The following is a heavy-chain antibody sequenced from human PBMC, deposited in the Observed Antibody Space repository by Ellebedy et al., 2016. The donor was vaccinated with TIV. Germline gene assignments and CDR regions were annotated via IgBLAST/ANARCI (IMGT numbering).Heavy chain of an antibody. V-gene: IGHV1-69*13. J-gene: IGHJ4*02. Sequence: AASVKVSCKASGGTFSSYALSWARQAPGQGLEWLGGIIPISGTANYAQKFQGRVTITADESTSTAYMELSSLRSEDTAVYYCASRYGYYFDSSGGLYWGQGSLVTVSS. CDR2: IIPISGTA. D-gene: IGHD3-22*01. CDR3: ASRYGYYFDSSGGLY. CDR1: GGTFSSYA.